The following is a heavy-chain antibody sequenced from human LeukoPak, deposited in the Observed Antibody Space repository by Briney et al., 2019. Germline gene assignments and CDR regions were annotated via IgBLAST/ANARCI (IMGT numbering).Heavy chain of an antibody. J-gene: IGHJ4*02. CDR1: GFTFSGYV. CDR2: IGSSGNTI. D-gene: IGHD6-19*01. V-gene: IGHV3-48*01. Sequence: GGSLRLSGAAPGFTFSGYVMNWVRQAPGKGLEWVSFIGSSGNTIYYADSVKGRFTVSRDNAKNSLYLQMNSLRAEDTAVYYCARDQWLDYWGQGTLVTVSS. CDR3: ARDQWLDY.